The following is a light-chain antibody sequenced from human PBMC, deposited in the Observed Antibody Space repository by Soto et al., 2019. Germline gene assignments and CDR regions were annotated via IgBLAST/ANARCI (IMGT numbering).Light chain of an antibody. CDR1: ERVSSN. CDR3: QQYGSSPRT. J-gene: IGKJ1*01. CDR2: GTS. V-gene: IGKV3-20*01. Sequence: EILLKQSPATLSVSPGERATLSCRASERVSSNLAWYQQKPGQAPRLLIYGTSKRAADIPDRFSGSGSGTDFTLTISRLEAEDSAVYYCQQYGSSPRTFGQGTKWIS.